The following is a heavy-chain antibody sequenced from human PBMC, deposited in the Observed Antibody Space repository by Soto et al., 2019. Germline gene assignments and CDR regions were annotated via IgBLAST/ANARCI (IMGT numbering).Heavy chain of an antibody. Sequence: SETLSLTCAVSGVSISSGNWWTWVRQSPQRGLEYIGEIFHDGTANYYPSFERRVAISVDTSTNQFSLKLTSVTAADTAIYFCPRLVYDTRLNYMYFDFWGQGTLVTVSS. CDR3: PRLVYDTRLNYMYFDF. CDR1: GVSISSGNW. CDR2: IFHDGTA. J-gene: IGHJ4*02. D-gene: IGHD3-10*01. V-gene: IGHV4-4*02.